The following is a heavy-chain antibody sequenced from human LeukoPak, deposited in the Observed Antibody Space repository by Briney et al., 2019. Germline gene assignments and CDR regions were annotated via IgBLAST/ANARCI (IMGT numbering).Heavy chain of an antibody. Sequence: GGSLRLSCAASGLTFSSYWMHWARQAPGKGLVWVSRINSDGSSTSYADSVKGRFTISRDNSKNNVYLQMNSLGGEDTAVYYCAREIFGSGSYPDYWGQGTLVTVSS. J-gene: IGHJ4*02. V-gene: IGHV3-74*01. CDR1: GLTFSSYW. CDR3: AREIFGSGSYPDY. CDR2: INSDGSST. D-gene: IGHD3-10*01.